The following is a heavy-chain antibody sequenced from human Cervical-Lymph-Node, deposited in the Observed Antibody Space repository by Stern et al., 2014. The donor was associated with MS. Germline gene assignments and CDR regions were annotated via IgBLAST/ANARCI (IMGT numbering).Heavy chain of an antibody. CDR3: ALMVNYYDNSGNYYDY. Sequence: QVQLVQSGGEAKKPGASVKVSCKASGYTFNKYGISWVRQAPGQGLEWIGWISVSNGNTKYPQKFQGRVTVTADTSTNTAYMDLGSLRSDDTAVYYCALMVNYYDNSGNYYDYWGQGTQVTVSS. CDR2: ISVSNGNT. CDR1: GYTFNKYG. D-gene: IGHD3-22*01. J-gene: IGHJ4*02. V-gene: IGHV1-18*01.